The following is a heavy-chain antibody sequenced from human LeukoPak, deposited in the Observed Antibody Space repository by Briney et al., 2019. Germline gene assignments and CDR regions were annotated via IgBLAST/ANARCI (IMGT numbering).Heavy chain of an antibody. CDR2: INAGNGNT. D-gene: IGHD3-10*01. CDR3: ARWAGSGSYYDY. Sequence: ASVKVSCKASGYTFTSYAMHWVRQAPGQRLEWMGWINAGNGNTKYSQKFQGRVTITRDTSASTAYMELSSLRSEDTAVYYCARWAGSGSYYDYWGQGTLVTVSS. CDR1: GYTFTSYA. J-gene: IGHJ4*02. V-gene: IGHV1-3*01.